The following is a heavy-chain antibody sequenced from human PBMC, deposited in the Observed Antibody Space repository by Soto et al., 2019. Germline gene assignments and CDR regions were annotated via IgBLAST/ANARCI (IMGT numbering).Heavy chain of an antibody. CDR2: VNPSGGST. V-gene: IGHV1-46*01. CDR3: AREENCSGGTCYSEYFHR. J-gene: IGHJ1*01. CDR1: GYLFTAYS. Sequence: EASVKVSCKASGYLFTAYSMHWVRLAPGQGLEWMGVVNPSGGSTKYAQNFQGRVTMTRDTSTTTIYMELSSPRSDDTAIYYCAREENCSGGTCYSEYFHRWGQGTLVTVSS. D-gene: IGHD2-15*01.